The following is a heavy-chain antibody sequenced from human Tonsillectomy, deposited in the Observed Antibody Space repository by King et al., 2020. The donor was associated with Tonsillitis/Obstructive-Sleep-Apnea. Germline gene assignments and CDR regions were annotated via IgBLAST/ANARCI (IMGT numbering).Heavy chain of an antibody. Sequence: QLQESGPGLVKPSETLSLTCTVSGGSISSSSYYWGWIRQPPGKGLEWIGSIYYSGSTYYNPSLKSRVTISVDTTKNQFALKLSSVTAADTAVYYWARQIVVVVTASRTYPFDYWGQXTXVTVSS. CDR3: ARQIVVVVTASRTYPFDY. V-gene: IGHV4-39*01. D-gene: IGHD2-21*02. J-gene: IGHJ4*02. CDR2: IYYSGST. CDR1: GGSISSSSYY.